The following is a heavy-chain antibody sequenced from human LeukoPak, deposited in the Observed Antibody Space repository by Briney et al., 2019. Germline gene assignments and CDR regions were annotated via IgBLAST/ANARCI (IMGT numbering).Heavy chain of an antibody. CDR3: AKQGLRYFDWLFHIDY. V-gene: IGHV3-23*01. CDR1: GFTFSSYV. CDR2: ISGSGGST. Sequence: GGSLRLSCAASGFTFSSYVMHWVRQAPGKGLEWVSAISGSGGSTYYADSVKGRFTISRDNSKNTLYLQMNSLRAEDTAVYYCAKQGLRYFDWLFHIDYWGQGTLVTVSS. J-gene: IGHJ4*02. D-gene: IGHD3-9*01.